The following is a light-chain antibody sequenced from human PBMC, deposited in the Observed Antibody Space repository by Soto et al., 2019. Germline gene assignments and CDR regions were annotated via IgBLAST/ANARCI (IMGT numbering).Light chain of an antibody. V-gene: IGKV3-11*01. CDR1: QSVSSY. J-gene: IGKJ4*01. CDR2: DAS. CDR3: EQRSNRPLT. Sequence: EIVLTQSPATLSLSPGERATLSCRASQSVSSYLAWYQQKPGQAPRLLIYDASNRATGIPARFSGSGSGTDFTITISSLEPEDFAVYYCEQRSNRPLTFGGGTKVEIK.